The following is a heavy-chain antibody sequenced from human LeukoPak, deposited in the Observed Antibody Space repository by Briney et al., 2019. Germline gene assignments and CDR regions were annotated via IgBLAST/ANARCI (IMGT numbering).Heavy chain of an antibody. D-gene: IGHD6-19*01. CDR3: ARGSAWYFVY. CDR1: GGSISSYY. V-gene: IGHV4-59*06. Sequence: KTSETLSLTCTVSGGSISSYYWSWIRQHPGKGLEWIGYIYYSGSTYYNPSLKSRVTISVDTSKNQFSLKLTPVTAADTAVYYCARGSAWYFVYWGQGALVTVSS. CDR2: IYYSGST. J-gene: IGHJ4*02.